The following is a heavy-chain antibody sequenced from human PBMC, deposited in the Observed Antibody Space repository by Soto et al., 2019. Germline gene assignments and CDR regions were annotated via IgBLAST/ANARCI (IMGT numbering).Heavy chain of an antibody. J-gene: IGHJ6*02. V-gene: IGHV3-66*01. CDR2: IDLGGIA. CDR3: ARDPFSDYYYYGLDV. Sequence: QLVESGGGLVQPGGSLRLSCAASGFSVSRRYMTWVRQAPGKGLEWVSIIDLGGIAHYTDSVKGRFTISRDSSQNTLYLQMTSLRAEDTAVYFCARDPFSDYYYYGLDVWGQGTTVTVSS. CDR1: GFSVSRRY. D-gene: IGHD3-3*02.